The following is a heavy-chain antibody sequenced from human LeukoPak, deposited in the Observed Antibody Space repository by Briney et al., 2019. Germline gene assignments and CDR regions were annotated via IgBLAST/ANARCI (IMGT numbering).Heavy chain of an antibody. CDR1: GYTFTSYY. V-gene: IGHV1-46*01. CDR3: ARVLPQKWELPGNWFDP. Sequence: ASVKVSCKASGYTFTSYYMHWVRQAPGQGLEWMGIINPSGGSTSYAQKFQGRVTMTRDTSTSTVYMELSSLRSEDTAVYYCARVLPQKWELPGNWFDPWGQGTLVTVSS. D-gene: IGHD1-26*01. J-gene: IGHJ5*02. CDR2: INPSGGST.